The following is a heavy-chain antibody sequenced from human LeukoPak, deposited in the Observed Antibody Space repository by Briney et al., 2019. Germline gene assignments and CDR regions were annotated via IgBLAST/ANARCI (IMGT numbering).Heavy chain of an antibody. Sequence: GESLKISCKGSGFTVTDHWIAWVRQMPGKGLEWVGIIHPAVSDIPYSPSFQGQVVISVDRSISTAYLQWNSLKASDTAMYYCARHRGYYSSGEVSGWFDPWGQGTLITVSS. CDR1: GFTVTDHW. CDR2: IHPAVSDI. CDR3: ARHRGYYSSGEVSGWFDP. V-gene: IGHV5-51*01. J-gene: IGHJ5*02. D-gene: IGHD3-22*01.